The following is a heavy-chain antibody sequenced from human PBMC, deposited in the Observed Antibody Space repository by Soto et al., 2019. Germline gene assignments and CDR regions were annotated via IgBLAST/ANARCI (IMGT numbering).Heavy chain of an antibody. CDR1: GGTFSSYA. V-gene: IGHV1-69*13. Sequence: ASVKVSCKASGGTFSSYAISWVRQAPGQGLEWMGGIIPIFGTANYAQKFQGRVTITADESTSTAYMELSSLRSEDTAVYYCAAGGEIPDYYGSGSYDYYMDVWGKGTTVTVSS. CDR2: IIPIFGTA. CDR3: AAGGEIPDYYGSGSYDYYMDV. D-gene: IGHD3-10*01. J-gene: IGHJ6*03.